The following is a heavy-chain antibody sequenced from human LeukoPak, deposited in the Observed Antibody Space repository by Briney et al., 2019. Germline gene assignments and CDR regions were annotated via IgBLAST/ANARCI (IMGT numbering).Heavy chain of an antibody. CDR3: ARHQYYYDSSGNYGWFDS. D-gene: IGHD3-22*01. CDR2: SHPINSDT. Sequence: GESLKIFCKGSGFNFTAYWIAWVRQMPGKGLEWMGISHPINSDTKYSPSFQGQVTISADKSSSTAYLQWNSLKASDTAMYYCARHQYYYDSSGNYGWFDSWGQGTLVTVSS. V-gene: IGHV5-51*01. CDR1: GFNFTAYW. J-gene: IGHJ5*01.